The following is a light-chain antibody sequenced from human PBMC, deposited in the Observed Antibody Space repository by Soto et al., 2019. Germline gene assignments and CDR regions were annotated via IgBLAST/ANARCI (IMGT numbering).Light chain of an antibody. CDR1: QSVSSSY. Sequence: EIVMTQSPATLSVSPGERATLSCRASQSVSSSYLAWYQQKPGQAPRLLIYGASSRATGIPDRFSGSGSGTDFTLTISRLEPEDFAVYYCQQYGSSPTFGHGTKVDIK. CDR2: GAS. CDR3: QQYGSSPT. J-gene: IGKJ1*01. V-gene: IGKV3-20*01.